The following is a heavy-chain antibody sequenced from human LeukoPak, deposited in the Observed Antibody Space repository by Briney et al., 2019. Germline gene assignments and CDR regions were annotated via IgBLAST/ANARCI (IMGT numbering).Heavy chain of an antibody. V-gene: IGHV3-23*01. J-gene: IGHJ4*02. CDR3: AKNAMWLVNY. Sequence: GGSLRLSCAASGFTFSSYAMSWVRQAPGKGLEWVSAISGIGGSTYCADSVRDRFTISRDNSKNTLYLQMNSLRAEDTAVYYCAKNAMWLVNYWGQGTLVTVSS. D-gene: IGHD6-19*01. CDR1: GFTFSSYA. CDR2: ISGIGGST.